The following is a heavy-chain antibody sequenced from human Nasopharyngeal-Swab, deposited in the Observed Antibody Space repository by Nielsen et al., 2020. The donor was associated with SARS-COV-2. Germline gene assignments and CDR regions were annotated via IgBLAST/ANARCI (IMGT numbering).Heavy chain of an antibody. CDR2: ISHRNT. D-gene: IGHD6-13*01. CDR3: VRSSSWYYFDY. J-gene: IGHJ4*02. V-gene: IGHV4-34*01. Sequence: SETLSLTCAVYGGSLNSYYWSWIRQPPGKGLEWIGEISHRNTNYNPSLKSRVTISVDKSKNQFSLQLSSVTAADTAVYYCVRSSSWYYFDYWAQGTQVTVSS. CDR1: GGSLNSYY.